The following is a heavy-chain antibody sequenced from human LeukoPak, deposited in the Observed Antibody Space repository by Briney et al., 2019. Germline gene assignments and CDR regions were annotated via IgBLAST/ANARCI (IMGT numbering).Heavy chain of an antibody. Sequence: SETLSLTCTVSGGSISSYYWSWIRQPPGKGLEWIGYIYYSGSTNYNPSLKSRVTISVDTSKNQFSLKLSSVTAADTAVYYCAKDYPEGWFDPWGQGTLVTVSS. CDR1: GGSISSYY. CDR3: AKDYPEGWFDP. CDR2: IYYSGST. V-gene: IGHV4-59*01. J-gene: IGHJ5*02.